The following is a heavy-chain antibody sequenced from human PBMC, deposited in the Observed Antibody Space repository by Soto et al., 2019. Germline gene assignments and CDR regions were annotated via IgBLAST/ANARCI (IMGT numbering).Heavy chain of an antibody. CDR3: VKDLGRRTYSSSWYGSDY. CDR1: GFTFSSYA. Sequence: GGSLRLSCSASGFTFSSYAIHWVRQAPGKGLEYVSAISSNGGSTYYADSVKGRFTISRDNSKNTLYLQMSSLRAEDTAVYYCVKDLGRRTYSSSWYGSDYWGQGTLVTVSS. V-gene: IGHV3-64D*08. D-gene: IGHD6-13*01. CDR2: ISSNGGST. J-gene: IGHJ4*02.